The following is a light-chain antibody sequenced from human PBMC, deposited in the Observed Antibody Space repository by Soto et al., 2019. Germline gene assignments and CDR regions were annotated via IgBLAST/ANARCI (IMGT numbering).Light chain of an antibody. V-gene: IGLV2-14*01. Sequence: QSALTQPASLSGSPGQSITISCTGTSSDIGAYDYVSWFQQHPGKAPKLMISEVNNRPSGVSNRFSGSKSGNTAYLTISGLQVEDEAEYYCQSCDSSLSGSGVFGTGTKLTVL. CDR3: QSCDSSLSGSGV. CDR1: SSDIGAYDY. J-gene: IGLJ1*01. CDR2: EVN.